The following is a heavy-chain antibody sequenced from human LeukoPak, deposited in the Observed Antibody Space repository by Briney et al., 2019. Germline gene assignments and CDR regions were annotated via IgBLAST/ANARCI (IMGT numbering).Heavy chain of an antibody. CDR1: GGSISSYY. J-gene: IGHJ4*02. Sequence: SETLSLTCTVSGGSISSYYWSWIRQPPGKGLEWIGYIYYSGSTNYNPSLKSRVTISVDTSKNQFSLKLSSVTAADTAVYYCASQSGIVAAASGYFDYWGQGTLVTVSS. V-gene: IGHV4-59*08. D-gene: IGHD6-13*01. CDR3: ASQSGIVAAASGYFDY. CDR2: IYYSGST.